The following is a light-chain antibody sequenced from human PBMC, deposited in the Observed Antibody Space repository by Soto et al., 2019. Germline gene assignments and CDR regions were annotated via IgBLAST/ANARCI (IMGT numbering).Light chain of an antibody. V-gene: IGKV3-11*01. Sequence: EILLTQSPATLSLSPGERATLSCRASQSVSSRLAWYQQRPGQAPRLLIYDASDRATDTPARFSGSGSGTDFTLTISSLEPEDFAVYYCQQYGSSLTWTFGQGTKVEIQ. J-gene: IGKJ1*01. CDR3: QQYGSSLTWT. CDR2: DAS. CDR1: QSVSSR.